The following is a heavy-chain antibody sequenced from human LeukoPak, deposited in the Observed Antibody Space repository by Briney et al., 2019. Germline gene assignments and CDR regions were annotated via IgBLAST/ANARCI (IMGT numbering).Heavy chain of an antibody. CDR1: GFTFSSYS. Sequence: GGSLRLSCAVSGFTFSSYSMSWVRQAPGKGLEWISYISSNGSTIYYADSVKGRFTISRDNAKNSTCLQMNSLRAEDTAVYYCARAGTSDYWGQGTLVTVSS. CDR3: ARAGTSDY. CDR2: ISSNGSTI. D-gene: IGHD3-10*01. V-gene: IGHV3-48*01. J-gene: IGHJ4*02.